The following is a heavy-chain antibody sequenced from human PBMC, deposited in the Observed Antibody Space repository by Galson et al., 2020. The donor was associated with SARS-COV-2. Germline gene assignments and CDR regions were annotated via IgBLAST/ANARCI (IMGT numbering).Heavy chain of an antibody. J-gene: IGHJ3*02. CDR3: ARAGRIAAAGTHAFDI. V-gene: IGHV3-53*01. CDR1: GFTVSSNY. D-gene: IGHD6-13*01. CDR2: IYSGGST. Sequence: GESLMISCAASGFTVSSNYMSWVRQAPGKGLEWVSVIYSGGSTYYADSVKGRFTISRDNSKNTLYLQMNSLRAEDTAVYYCARAGRIAAAGTHAFDIWGQGTMVTVSS.